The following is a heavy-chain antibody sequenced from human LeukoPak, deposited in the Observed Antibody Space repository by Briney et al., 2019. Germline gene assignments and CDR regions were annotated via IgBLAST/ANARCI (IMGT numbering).Heavy chain of an antibody. D-gene: IGHD3-22*01. V-gene: IGHV3-30*02. CDR3: AKMGDSSGYYTSKY. J-gene: IGHJ4*02. CDR1: GFTFSSYG. Sequence: GGSLRLSCAASGFTFSSYGMHWVRQAPGKGLEWVAFIRYDGSNKYYADSVKGRFTISRDNSKNTLYLQMNSLRAEDTAVCYCAKMGDSSGYYTSKYWGQGTLVTVSS. CDR2: IRYDGSNK.